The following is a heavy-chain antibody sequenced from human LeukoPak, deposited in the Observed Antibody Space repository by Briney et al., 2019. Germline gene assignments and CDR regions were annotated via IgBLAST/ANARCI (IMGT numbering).Heavy chain of an antibody. Sequence: TSETLSLTCTVSGGSISSYYWSWIRQPPGKGLEWIGYIYYSGSTYYNPSLKSRVTISVDRSKNQFSLKLSSVTAADTAVYYCARSYQLASSDYWGQGTLVTVSS. D-gene: IGHD2-2*01. CDR1: GGSISSYY. J-gene: IGHJ4*02. CDR3: ARSYQLASSDY. CDR2: IYYSGST. V-gene: IGHV4-59*12.